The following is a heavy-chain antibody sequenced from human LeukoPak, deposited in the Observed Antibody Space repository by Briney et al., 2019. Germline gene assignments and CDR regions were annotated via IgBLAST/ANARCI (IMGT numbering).Heavy chain of an antibody. D-gene: IGHD2-2*01. CDR1: GGTFSSYA. CDR3: ATIGKYCSSTSCYLRY. V-gene: IGHV1-69*13. Sequence: SVKVSCKASGGTFSSYAISWVRQAPGQGLEWMGGIIPVFGTANYAQKFQGRVTITADESTSTAYMELSSLRSEDTAVYYCATIGKYCSSTSCYLRYWGQGTLVTVSS. CDR2: IIPVFGTA. J-gene: IGHJ4*02.